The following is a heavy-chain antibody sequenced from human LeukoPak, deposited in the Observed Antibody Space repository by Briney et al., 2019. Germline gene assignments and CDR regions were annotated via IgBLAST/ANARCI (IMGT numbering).Heavy chain of an antibody. CDR1: GFTFSSYG. Sequence: GGSLRLSCAASGFTFSSYGMHWVRQAPGKGLEWVAFIRYDGSNKYYADSVKGRFTISRDNSKNTLYLQMNSLRAEDTAVYYCARATGDRDPDFFDYWGQGTLVTVSS. D-gene: IGHD7-27*01. CDR3: ARATGDRDPDFFDY. CDR2: IRYDGSNK. V-gene: IGHV3-30*02. J-gene: IGHJ4*02.